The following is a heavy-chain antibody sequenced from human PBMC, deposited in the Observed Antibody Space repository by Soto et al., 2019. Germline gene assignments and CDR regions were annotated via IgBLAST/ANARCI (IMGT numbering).Heavy chain of an antibody. CDR2: IDYSSDTI. Sequence: EMHLEESGGGLVQPGGSLRLSCVASGFTFGTHSMNWVRQAPGKGLEWIAYIDYSSDTISYADSVKGRFTIPRDNAKNSLYLQMNRPRDEDPAVYYCSRLYYDYVWGQGTTVTVSS. CDR3: SRLYYDYV. J-gene: IGHJ6*02. D-gene: IGHD3-3*01. V-gene: IGHV3-48*02. CDR1: GFTFGTHS.